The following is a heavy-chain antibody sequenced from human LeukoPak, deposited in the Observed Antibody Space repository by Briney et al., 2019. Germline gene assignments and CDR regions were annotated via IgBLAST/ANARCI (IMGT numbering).Heavy chain of an antibody. D-gene: IGHD5-12*01. Sequence: GGSLRLSCVASGFTFSSYGMHWVRQAPGKGREWVAFIRYDGSNKYYADSVKGRFTISRDNSKNTLYLQMNSLRAEDTAVYYCAKNSVVATTSPGYWGQGTLVTVSS. CDR2: IRYDGSNK. J-gene: IGHJ4*02. CDR3: AKNSVVATTSPGY. V-gene: IGHV3-30*02. CDR1: GFTFSSYG.